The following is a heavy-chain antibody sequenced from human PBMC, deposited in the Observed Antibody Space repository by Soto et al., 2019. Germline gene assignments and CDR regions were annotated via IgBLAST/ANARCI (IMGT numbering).Heavy chain of an antibody. Sequence: PGGSLILSCAASGFTFSSYAMSWVRQAPGKGLEWVSAISGSGGSTYYADSVKGRFTISRDNSKNTLYLQMNSLRAEDTAVYYCANYYYDSSGYYWGGAFDIWGQGTMVTVSS. V-gene: IGHV3-23*01. CDR1: GFTFSSYA. J-gene: IGHJ3*02. D-gene: IGHD3-22*01. CDR3: ANYYYDSSGYYWGGAFDI. CDR2: ISGSGGST.